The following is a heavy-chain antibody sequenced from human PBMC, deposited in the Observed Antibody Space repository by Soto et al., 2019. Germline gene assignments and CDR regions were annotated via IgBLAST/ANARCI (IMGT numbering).Heavy chain of an antibody. CDR3: ARSPYSSTSPRRDWFDP. D-gene: IGHD6-13*01. CDR1: GGSISSAAYN. Sequence: SETLSLTCTVSGGSISSAAYNWNWIRQHPGKGLEWIGYIFYSGSTYYNPSLKSRLTISVDTSKNQFSLKLSSVTAADTAVYYCARSPYSSTSPRRDWFDPWGQGTLVTVSS. V-gene: IGHV4-31*03. J-gene: IGHJ5*02. CDR2: IFYSGST.